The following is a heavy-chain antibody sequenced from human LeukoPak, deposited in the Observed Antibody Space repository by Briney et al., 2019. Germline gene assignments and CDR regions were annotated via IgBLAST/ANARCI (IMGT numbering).Heavy chain of an antibody. CDR3: VKDLTTVTTQGDY. J-gene: IGHJ4*02. CDR1: GFTFSSYS. D-gene: IGHD4-17*01. V-gene: IGHV3-30*02. Sequence: GGSLRLSCAASGFTFSSYSMNWVRQAPGKGLEWVAFIRYDESDKYYADSVKGRFTISRDNSKNTLYLQMNSLRADDTALYYCVKDLTTVTTQGDYWGQGTLVTVSS. CDR2: IRYDESDK.